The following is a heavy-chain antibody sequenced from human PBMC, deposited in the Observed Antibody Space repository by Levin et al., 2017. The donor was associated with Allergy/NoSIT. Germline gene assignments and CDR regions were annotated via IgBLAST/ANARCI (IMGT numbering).Heavy chain of an antibody. CDR3: ARVFVNSGSYSPPYYFDY. CDR2: ISSSGSTI. D-gene: IGHD1-26*01. Sequence: SCAASGFIFSDYYMSWIRQAPGKGLEWVSYISSSGSTIYYADSVKGRFTISRDNAKNSLYLQMNSLRAEDTAVYYCARVFVNSGSYSPPYYFDYWGQGTLVTVSS. CDR1: GFIFSDYY. V-gene: IGHV3-11*01. J-gene: IGHJ4*02.